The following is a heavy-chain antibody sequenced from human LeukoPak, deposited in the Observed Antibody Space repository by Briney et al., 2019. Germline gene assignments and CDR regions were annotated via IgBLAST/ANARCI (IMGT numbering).Heavy chain of an antibody. CDR2: TFASGNT. V-gene: IGHV4-4*07. D-gene: IGHD3-16*01. Sequence: SETLSLTCTVSGASISTYYWSWIRQPAGKGLEWVGRTFASGNTNYNPSLESRIAMSVDTSKNQFSLNLSSVTAADTAIYYCVQDGPLRSDYWGQGTLVTVSS. CDR3: VQDGPLRSDY. J-gene: IGHJ4*02. CDR1: GASISTYY.